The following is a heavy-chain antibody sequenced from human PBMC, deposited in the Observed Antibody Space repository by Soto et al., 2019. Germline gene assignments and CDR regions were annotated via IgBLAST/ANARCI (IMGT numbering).Heavy chain of an antibody. CDR2: FDPEDGET. V-gene: IGHV1-24*01. D-gene: IGHD6-13*01. J-gene: IGHJ4*02. Sequence: ASVKVSCKVSGYTLTELSMQWVRQAPGKGLEWMGGFDPEDGETIYAQKFQGRVTMTEDTSTDTAYMELSSLRSEDTAVYYCATAYSSSWPFDYWGQGTLVTVSS. CDR3: ATAYSSSWPFDY. CDR1: GYTLTELS.